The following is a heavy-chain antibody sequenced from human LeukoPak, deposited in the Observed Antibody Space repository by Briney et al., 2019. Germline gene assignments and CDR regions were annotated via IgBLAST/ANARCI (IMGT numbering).Heavy chain of an antibody. CDR3: ASTLITMIADAFDI. D-gene: IGHD3-22*01. V-gene: IGHV4-30-4*01. Sequence: SETLSLTCTVSSGSISSGDYYWSWIRQPPGKGLEWIGYIYYSGSTYYNPSLKSRVTISVDTSKNQFSLKLSSVTAADTAVYYCASTLITMIADAFDIWGQGTMVTVSS. CDR2: IYYSGST. J-gene: IGHJ3*02. CDR1: SGSISSGDYY.